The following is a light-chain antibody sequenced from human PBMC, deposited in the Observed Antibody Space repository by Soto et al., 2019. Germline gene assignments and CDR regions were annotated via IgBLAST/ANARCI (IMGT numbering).Light chain of an antibody. CDR3: QQYYSTPYT. V-gene: IGKV4-1*01. J-gene: IGKJ2*01. CDR1: QTVLYSSNNKNY. CDR2: WAS. Sequence: DIVMTQSPDSLAVSLGERATINCKSSQTVLYSSNNKNYLAWYQQKPGQPPKLLFNWASTRESGVPDRFSGSGSGTDFTLTISSLQAEDVAVYYCQQYYSTPYTFGQGTKLEIK.